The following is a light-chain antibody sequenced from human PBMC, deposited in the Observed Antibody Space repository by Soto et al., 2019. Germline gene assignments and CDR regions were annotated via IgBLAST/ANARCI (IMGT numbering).Light chain of an antibody. CDR3: CSYAGNPYV. J-gene: IGLJ1*01. Sequence: QSVLTQPASVSGSPGQSIAISCTGTSSDVGSYNSVSWYQQRPGKAPKLMIYEGSKRPSGVSDRFSGSKSGNTASLTISGLQAEDEADYYCCSYAGNPYVFGTGTKVTVL. V-gene: IGLV2-23*01. CDR1: SSDVGSYNS. CDR2: EGS.